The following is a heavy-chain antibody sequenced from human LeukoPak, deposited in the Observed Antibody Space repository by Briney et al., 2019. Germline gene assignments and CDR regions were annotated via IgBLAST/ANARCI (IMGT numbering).Heavy chain of an antibody. D-gene: IGHD6-19*01. CDR2: ISSDGSDN. Sequence: GRSLRLSRAASGFTFSTYAMHWVRQAPGEGLEWVAVISSDGSDNYYADSVKGRFTISRDNSKNTLYLQMNSLRAEDTAVYYCARASYSSGWYGTPNFDYWGQGTLVTVSS. J-gene: IGHJ4*02. CDR1: GFTFSTYA. V-gene: IGHV3-30*04. CDR3: ARASYSSGWYGTPNFDY.